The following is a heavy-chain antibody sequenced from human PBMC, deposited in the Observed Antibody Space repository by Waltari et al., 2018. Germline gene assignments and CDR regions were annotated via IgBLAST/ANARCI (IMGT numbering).Heavy chain of an antibody. CDR3: AKDGQRDDFWSGYYYYYYYGMDV. CDR2: ISYDGSNK. V-gene: IGHV3-30*18. J-gene: IGHJ6*02. Sequence: AASGFTFSSYGMHWVRQAPGKGLAWVAVISYDGSNKYYADSVKGRFTISRDNSKNTLYLQMNSLRAEDTAVYYCAKDGQRDDFWSGYYYYYYYGMDVWGQGTTVTVSS. D-gene: IGHD3-3*01. CDR1: GFTFSSYG.